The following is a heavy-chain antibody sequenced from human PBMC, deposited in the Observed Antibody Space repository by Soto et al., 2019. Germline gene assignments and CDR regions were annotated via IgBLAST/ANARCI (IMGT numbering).Heavy chain of an antibody. CDR1: GFTFSSYD. Sequence: GGSLRLSCAASGFTFSSYDMHWVRQAPGKGLEYISAISSNGGITYFASSVKGRFTISRDNSKNTLYLQMGGLRAEDMAVYYCVRDPSFDYWGQGTLVTVSS. J-gene: IGHJ4*02. CDR3: VRDPSFDY. V-gene: IGHV3-64*01. CDR2: ISSNGGIT.